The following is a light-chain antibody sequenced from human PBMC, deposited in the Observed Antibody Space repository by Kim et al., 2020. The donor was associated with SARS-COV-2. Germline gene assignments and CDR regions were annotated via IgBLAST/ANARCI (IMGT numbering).Light chain of an antibody. CDR3: QQYYSTPLT. CDR1: QSVLYSSNNKNY. CDR2: WAS. J-gene: IGKJ4*01. Sequence: ATINFKSSQSVLYSSNNKNYLTWYQQNPGQPPKLLIYWASTRESGVPDRFSGSGSGTDFTLTISSLQAEDAAVYYCQQYYSTPLTFGGGTKVDIK. V-gene: IGKV4-1*01.